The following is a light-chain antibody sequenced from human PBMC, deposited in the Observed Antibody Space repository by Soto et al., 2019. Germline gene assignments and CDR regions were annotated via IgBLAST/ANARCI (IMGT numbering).Light chain of an antibody. Sequence: EIVLTQSPGTLSLSPGERATLSCRASPSVSSNYLAWYQQKPGQAPRLLIYGASNRATDIPDRFSGSGSGTDLTLTISRLEPEDFAVYYCQYYGNSRWTFGQGTRLEFK. V-gene: IGKV3-20*01. CDR1: PSVSSNY. J-gene: IGKJ1*01. CDR3: QYYGNSRWT. CDR2: GAS.